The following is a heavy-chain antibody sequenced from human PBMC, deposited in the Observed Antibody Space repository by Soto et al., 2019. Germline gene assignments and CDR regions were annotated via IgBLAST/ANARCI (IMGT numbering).Heavy chain of an antibody. CDR3: ARVIAVAGMAYYYYGMDV. CDR1: GYTFTSYG. Sequence: QVQLVQSGAEVKKPGASVKVSCKASGYTFTSYGISWVRQAPGQGLEWMGWISAYNGNTKYAQQLQGRVTMTTDTSVSTAYMELRSLRSDDTAVYYCARVIAVAGMAYYYYGMDVWGQGTTVTVSS. CDR2: ISAYNGNT. V-gene: IGHV1-18*01. J-gene: IGHJ6*02. D-gene: IGHD6-19*01.